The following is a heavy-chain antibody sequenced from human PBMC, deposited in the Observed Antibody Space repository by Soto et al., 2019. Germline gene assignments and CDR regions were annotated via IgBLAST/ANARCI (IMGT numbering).Heavy chain of an antibody. D-gene: IGHD6-13*01. Sequence: GSLRLSCAASGFTFSSYAMSWVRQAPGKGLEWVSAISGSGGSTYYADSVKGRFTISRDNSKNTLYLQMNSLRAEDTAVYYCAKAPKEYSSTWYHQLAAFDICGQGTMVTV. J-gene: IGHJ3*02. CDR2: ISGSGGST. V-gene: IGHV3-23*01. CDR3: AKAPKEYSSTWYHQLAAFDI. CDR1: GFTFSSYA.